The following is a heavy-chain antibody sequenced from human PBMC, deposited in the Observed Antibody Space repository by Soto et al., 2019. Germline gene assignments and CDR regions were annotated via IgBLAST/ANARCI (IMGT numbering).Heavy chain of an antibody. J-gene: IGHJ4*02. V-gene: IGHV3-15*02. D-gene: IGHD1-26*01. CDR3: TSHAATKVGTHRY. CDR2: IDGGKT. CDR1: GFTFNNAR. Sequence: EVQLVESGGALVEPGGSLRLSCAASGFTFNNARMSWVRQAPGKGLDWVGRIDGGKTDFAAPVEGRFTFSRNDSRHTLFLQMTSLKTENTVGYYCTSHAATKVGTHRYWGQGTLVTVSS.